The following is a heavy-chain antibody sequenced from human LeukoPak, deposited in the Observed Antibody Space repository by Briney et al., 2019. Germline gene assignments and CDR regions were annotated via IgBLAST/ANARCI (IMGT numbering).Heavy chain of an antibody. CDR1: GFTFSSYA. J-gene: IGHJ2*01. D-gene: IGHD2-2*02. Sequence: GGSLRLSCAASGFTFSSYAMHWVRQAPGKGREWVAVISYDGSNKYYADSVKGRFTISRDNSKNTLYLQMNSLRAEDTAVYYCARDQSLYCSSTSCYTRYFDLWGRGTLVTVSS. V-gene: IGHV3-30*01. CDR3: ARDQSLYCSSTSCYTRYFDL. CDR2: ISYDGSNK.